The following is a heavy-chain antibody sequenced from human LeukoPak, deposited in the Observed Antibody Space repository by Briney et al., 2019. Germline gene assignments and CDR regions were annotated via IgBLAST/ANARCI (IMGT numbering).Heavy chain of an antibody. V-gene: IGHV3-9*01. Sequence: GGSLRLSCAASGFTFDDYAMHWVRQAPGKGLEWVSGISWNSGSIGYADSVKGRFTISRDNAKNSLYLQMNSLRAEDTAVYYCARDPGYSSGWFPWGAFDIWGQGTMVTVSS. CDR1: GFTFDDYA. CDR3: ARDPGYSSGWFPWGAFDI. J-gene: IGHJ3*02. CDR2: ISWNSGSI. D-gene: IGHD6-19*01.